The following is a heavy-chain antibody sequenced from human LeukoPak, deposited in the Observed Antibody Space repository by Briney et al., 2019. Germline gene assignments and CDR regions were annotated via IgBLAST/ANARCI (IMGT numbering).Heavy chain of an antibody. D-gene: IGHD6-13*01. CDR2: IDPSGGST. CDR1: GYTFFSYY. J-gene: IGHJ6*02. CDR3: ARDGTRYSSSWYYGMDV. Sequence: ASVKVSCKASGYTFFSYYMHWVRQAPGQGLEWMGIIDPSGGSTSYAQKFQGRVTMTRDTSTSTVYMELSSLRSEDTAVYYCARDGTRYSSSWYYGMDVWGQGTTVTVSS. V-gene: IGHV1-46*01.